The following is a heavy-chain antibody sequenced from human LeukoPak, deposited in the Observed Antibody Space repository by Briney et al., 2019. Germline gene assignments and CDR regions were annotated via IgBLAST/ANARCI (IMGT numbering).Heavy chain of an antibody. V-gene: IGHV3-21*01. D-gene: IGHD3-22*01. Sequence: GGSLRLSCAASGFTFSSYSMNWVRQAPGKGLEWVSSISSSSSYIYYADSVKGRFTISRDNAKNSLYPQMNSLRAEDTAVYYCARAPYYYDSSGYSPIDYWGQGTLVTVSS. CDR1: GFTFSSYS. CDR2: ISSSSSYI. J-gene: IGHJ4*02. CDR3: ARAPYYYDSSGYSPIDY.